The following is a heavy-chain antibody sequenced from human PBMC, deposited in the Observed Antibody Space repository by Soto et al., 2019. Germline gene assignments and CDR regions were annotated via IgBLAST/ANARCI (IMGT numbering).Heavy chain of an antibody. V-gene: IGHV4-31*03. J-gene: IGHJ5*02. Sequence: QVQLQESGPGLVKPSQTLSLTCTVSGGSISSGNYYWSWIRRPQGKGRGWIGYIFYSGSTSYNPSLKSRVTISVDTSKNHFSLKLSSVTAADTAVYYCARVFSDSSSFFDPWGQGTLVTVSS. CDR2: IFYSGST. CDR1: GGSISSGNYY. CDR3: ARVFSDSSSFFDP. D-gene: IGHD6-13*01.